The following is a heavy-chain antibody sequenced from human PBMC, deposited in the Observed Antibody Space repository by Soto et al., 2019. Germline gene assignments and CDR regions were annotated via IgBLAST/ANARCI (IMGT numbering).Heavy chain of an antibody. CDR3: ARTDGCPGVYFDY. D-gene: IGHD2-8*01. Sequence: QVQLQESGPGLVKPSETLSLTCTVSGGSISSYYWSWIRQPPGKGLEWIGYIYYSGSTNYNPSLKRRVTISVDTSKNQCSLKLSSVTAADTAVYYCARTDGCPGVYFDYWGQGTLVTVSS. CDR2: IYYSGST. CDR1: GGSISSYY. V-gene: IGHV4-59*01. J-gene: IGHJ4*02.